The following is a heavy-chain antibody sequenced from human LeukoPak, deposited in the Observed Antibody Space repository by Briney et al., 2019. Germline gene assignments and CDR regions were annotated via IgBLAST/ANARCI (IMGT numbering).Heavy chain of an antibody. J-gene: IGHJ4*02. V-gene: IGHV1-3*04. CDR2: INTGNGNT. CDR3: ARERGGTYYDY. CDR1: GYSLTSHA. Sequence: GASVTVSCKASGYSLTSHAIHWARQAPGQRLEWMGWINTGNGNTKYSQKFQGRVTITRDTSANTAYMELSSLRSEDTAVYYCARERGGTYYDYWGQGTLVTVSS. D-gene: IGHD1-26*01.